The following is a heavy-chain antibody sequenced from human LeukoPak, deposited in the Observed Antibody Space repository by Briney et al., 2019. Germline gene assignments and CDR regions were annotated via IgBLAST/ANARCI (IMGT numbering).Heavy chain of an antibody. D-gene: IGHD6-19*01. V-gene: IGHV1-2*02. Sequence: ASVKVSCKASGYTFTGYYMHWVRQAPGQGLEWMGWTNPNSGGTNYAQKFQGRVTMTRDTSISTAYMELSSLRSEDTAVYYCARGGSGWPLNFGYWGLGTLVTVSS. CDR1: GYTFTGYY. J-gene: IGHJ4*02. CDR2: TNPNSGGT. CDR3: ARGGSGWPLNFGY.